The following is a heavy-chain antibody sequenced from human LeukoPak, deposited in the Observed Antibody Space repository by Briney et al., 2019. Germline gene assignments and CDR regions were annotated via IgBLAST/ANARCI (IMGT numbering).Heavy chain of an antibody. CDR2: IIPIFGTA. J-gene: IGHJ6*03. V-gene: IGHV1-69*13. CDR3: ARVADTAVFYMDV. Sequence: GASVKVSCKASGGTFSSYAISWVRPAPGQGLEWMGGIIPIFGTANYAQKFQGRVTITADESTRTAYMELSSLRSEDTAVYYCARVADTAVFYMDVWGKGTTVTVSS. D-gene: IGHD5-18*01. CDR1: GGTFSSYA.